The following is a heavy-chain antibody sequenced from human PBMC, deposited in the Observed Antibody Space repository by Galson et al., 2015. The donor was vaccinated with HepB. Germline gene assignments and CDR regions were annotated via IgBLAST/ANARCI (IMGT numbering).Heavy chain of an antibody. D-gene: IGHD3-16*02. Sequence: SLRLSCAASGFTVSSNYMSWVRQAPGKGLEWVSVIYSGGSTYYADSVKGRFTISRDNSKNTLYLQMNSLRAEDTAVYYCASSIMITFGGVIGFDYWGQGTLVTVSS. J-gene: IGHJ4*02. CDR3: ASSIMITFGGVIGFDY. CDR2: IYSGGST. V-gene: IGHV3-66*01. CDR1: GFTVSSNY.